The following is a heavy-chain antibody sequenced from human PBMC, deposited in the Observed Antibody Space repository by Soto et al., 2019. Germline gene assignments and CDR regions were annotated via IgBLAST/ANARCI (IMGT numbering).Heavy chain of an antibody. Sequence: SETLSLTCTVSGDSFSGYYWSWIRQPAGKGLEWIGRVYTNGGTDYNPSLKSRVTVSVDTSKNQFSLKLRSVTAADTAVYYCAREAAETVGDGYWCGPWGQGIMVTVSS. D-gene: IGHD6-13*01. CDR2: VYTNGGT. V-gene: IGHV4-4*07. CDR1: GDSFSGYY. J-gene: IGHJ5*02. CDR3: AREAAETVGDGYWCGP.